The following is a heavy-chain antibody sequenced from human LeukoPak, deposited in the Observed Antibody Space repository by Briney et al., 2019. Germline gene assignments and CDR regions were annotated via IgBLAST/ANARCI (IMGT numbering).Heavy chain of an antibody. CDR1: GFTFSTYA. D-gene: IGHD3-16*01. CDR2: ISAGGGTT. Sequence: PGGSLRLSCAASGFTFSTYAMSWVRQAPGKGLEWVSGISAGGGTTYYADSVKGRFTISRDKSQSTLYLQMNRLRAEDTAVYYRAKDRDGGSNTKAKGFDYWGQGTLVTVSS. J-gene: IGHJ4*02. CDR3: AKDRDGGSNTKAKGFDY. V-gene: IGHV3-23*01.